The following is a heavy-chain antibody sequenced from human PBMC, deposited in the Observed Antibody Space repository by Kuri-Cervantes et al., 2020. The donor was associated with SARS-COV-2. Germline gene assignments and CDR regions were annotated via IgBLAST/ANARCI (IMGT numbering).Heavy chain of an antibody. CDR2: IWYDGSNK. D-gene: IGHD4-17*01. CDR3: ARVDPAHRSNYGDYFDY. Sequence: GGSLRLSCAASGFTFSSYGMHWVRQAPGKGLEWVAVIWYDGSNKYYADSVKGRFTISRDNSKNTLYLQMNSLRAEDTAVYYCARVDPAHRSNYGDYFDYWGQGTLVTVSS. V-gene: IGHV3-33*01. CDR1: GFTFSSYG. J-gene: IGHJ4*02.